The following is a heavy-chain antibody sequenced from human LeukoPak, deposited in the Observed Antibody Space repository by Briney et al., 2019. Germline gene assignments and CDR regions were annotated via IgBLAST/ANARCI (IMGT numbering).Heavy chain of an antibody. CDR2: IYSGGST. D-gene: IGHD3-22*01. J-gene: IGHJ6*02. Sequence: PGGSLRLSCAASGFTVSSNYMSWVRQAPGKGLEWVSVIYSGGSTYYADSVKGRFTISRDNSKNTLYLQMNSLRAEDTAVYYCARVVIPTFPYYYYYGMDVWGQGTTVTVSS. CDR3: ARVVIPTFPYYYYYGMDV. V-gene: IGHV3-53*05. CDR1: GFTVSSNY.